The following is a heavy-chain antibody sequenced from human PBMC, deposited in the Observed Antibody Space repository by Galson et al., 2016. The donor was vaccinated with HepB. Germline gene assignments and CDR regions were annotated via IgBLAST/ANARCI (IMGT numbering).Heavy chain of an antibody. D-gene: IGHD2-15*01. J-gene: IGHJ6*02. Sequence: SLRLSCAASGFTFSDYFMTWIRQAPGKGLEWVSYSSTSSNAIYYADSVRGRFTISRDNAKNSLFLQMNSLRAEDPAIYYCAGGPIKSYYYYGLDVWGQGTTVTVSS. CDR2: SSTSSNAI. V-gene: IGHV3-11*01. CDR3: AGGPIKSYYYYGLDV. CDR1: GFTFSDYF.